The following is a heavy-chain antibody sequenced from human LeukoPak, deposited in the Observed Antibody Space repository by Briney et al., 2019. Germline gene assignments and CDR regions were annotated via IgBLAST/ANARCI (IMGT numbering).Heavy chain of an antibody. V-gene: IGHV3-53*01. D-gene: IGHD3-10*01. J-gene: IGHJ3*02. CDR1: GFTVSNNY. CDR3: ARESGFGELFPYAFDI. Sequence: GGSLRLSFAASGFTVSNNYMSWVRQAPGKGLEWVSVLYSGGNTYYTDSVKGRFAISRDYSRNTVYLQMNSLRAEDTAVYYCARESGFGELFPYAFDIWGQGTVVTVSS. CDR2: LYSGGNT.